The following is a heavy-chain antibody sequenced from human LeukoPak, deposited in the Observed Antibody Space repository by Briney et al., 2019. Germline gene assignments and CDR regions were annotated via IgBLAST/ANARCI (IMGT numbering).Heavy chain of an antibody. D-gene: IGHD1-14*01. Sequence: GASVKVSCKASGYTFTSYGISWVRQAPGQGLEWMGWISAYNGNTNYAQKLQGRVTMTTDTSTSTAYMELRSLGSDDTAVYYCARQTGSTLGYYYYGMDVWGQGTTVTVSS. CDR3: ARQTGSTLGYYYYGMDV. CDR1: GYTFTSYG. CDR2: ISAYNGNT. J-gene: IGHJ6*02. V-gene: IGHV1-18*01.